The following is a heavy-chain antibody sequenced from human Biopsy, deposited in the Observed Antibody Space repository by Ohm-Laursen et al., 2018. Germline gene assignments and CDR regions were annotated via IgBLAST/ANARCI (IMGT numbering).Heavy chain of an antibody. D-gene: IGHD3-9*01. CDR1: GYNFTDFY. V-gene: IGHV1-2*02. J-gene: IGHJ4*02. CDR2: INPDTGGT. Sequence: GASVKVSCKASGYNFTDFYLHWVRQAPGQGLEWLGWINPDTGGTKYAQKFQGRVAMTRDTSISTAYMEVSSLRSDDTAVYYCAIDGNDFLTDYLEIDQWGQGTLVTVSS. CDR3: AIDGNDFLTDYLEIDQ.